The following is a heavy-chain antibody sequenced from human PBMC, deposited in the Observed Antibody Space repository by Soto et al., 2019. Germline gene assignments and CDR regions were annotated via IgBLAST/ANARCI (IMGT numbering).Heavy chain of an antibody. CDR1: GFTFKTYN. V-gene: IGHV3-48*02. D-gene: IGHD6-19*01. CDR3: ARDPSPDSSGWYYFDY. CDR2: IGTSGTPV. Sequence: EVQLVESGGALVQPGGSLRLSCAASGFTFKTYNMNWVRQAPGKGLEWVSYIGTSGTPVYYADSVKGRFTISRDNAKNSLFLQMHSLRDGDTALYFCARDPSPDSSGWYYFDYWGKGTLVTVSS. J-gene: IGHJ4*02.